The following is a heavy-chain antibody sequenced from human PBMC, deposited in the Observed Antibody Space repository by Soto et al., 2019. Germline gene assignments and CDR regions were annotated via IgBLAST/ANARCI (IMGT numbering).Heavy chain of an antibody. J-gene: IGHJ4*02. CDR2: IDPSDSYT. D-gene: IGHD3-22*01. Sequence: RGESLKISCKGSGYSVTRYWMSWVRQMPGKGLEWMGRIDPSDSYTNYSPSFQGHVTISADKSISTAYLQWSSLKASDTAMYYCARITYYYDSSGYYFDYWGQGTLVTVSS. CDR1: GYSVTRYW. V-gene: IGHV5-10-1*01. CDR3: ARITYYYDSSGYYFDY.